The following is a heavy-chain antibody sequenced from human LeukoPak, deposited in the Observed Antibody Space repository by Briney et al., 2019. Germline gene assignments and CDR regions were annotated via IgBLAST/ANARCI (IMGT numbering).Heavy chain of an antibody. J-gene: IGHJ4*02. CDR1: GYTFTGYY. V-gene: IGHV1-8*02. CDR3: ARGGWVTTWT. D-gene: IGHD4-17*01. CDR2: MNPNSGNT. Sequence: GASVKVSCKASGYTFTGYYMHWVRQAPGQGLEWMGWMNPNSGNTGYAQKFQGRVTMTRNTSISTAYMELSSLRSEDTAVYYCARGGWVTTWTWGQGTLVTVSS.